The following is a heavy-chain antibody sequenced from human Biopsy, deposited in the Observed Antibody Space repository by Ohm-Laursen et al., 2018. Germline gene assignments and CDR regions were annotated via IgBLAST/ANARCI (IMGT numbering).Heavy chain of an antibody. CDR1: GFTFSSYA. Sequence: SLRLSCAASGFTFSSYAMTWFRQAPGKGLEWVSTISGNSDIIYDTDSVKGRFTISRDNSKNTLYLQMNGLRAEDTAVYFCQGGHLPPGQFYGVDARGQGTTVTVSS. CDR3: QGGHLPPGQFYGVDA. J-gene: IGHJ6*02. V-gene: IGHV3-23*01. CDR2: ISGNSDII. D-gene: IGHD3-16*01.